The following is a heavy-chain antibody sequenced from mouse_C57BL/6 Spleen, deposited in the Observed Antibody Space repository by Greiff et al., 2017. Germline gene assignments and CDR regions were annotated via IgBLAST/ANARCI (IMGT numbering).Heavy chain of an antibody. J-gene: IGHJ2*01. D-gene: IGHD1-1*01. CDR3: AREAPYYYGSSLYYFDY. CDR2: INPSNGGT. Sequence: VQLQESGTELVKPGASVKLSCKASGYTFTSYWMHWVKQRPGQGLEWIGNINPSNGGTNYNEKFKSKATLTVDKSSSTAYMQLSSLTSEDSAVYYCAREAPYYYGSSLYYFDYWGQGTTLTVSS. CDR1: GYTFTSYW. V-gene: IGHV1-53*01.